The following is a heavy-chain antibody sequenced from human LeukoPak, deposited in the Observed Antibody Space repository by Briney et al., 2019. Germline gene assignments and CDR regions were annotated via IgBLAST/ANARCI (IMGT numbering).Heavy chain of an antibody. Sequence: ASVKVSCKAFGGTFSSYTISWVRQAPGQGLEWMGRIIPILGIANYAQKFQGRVTITADKSTSTTYMELSSLRSEDTAVYYCARDPTITMVRGNNWFDPWGQGTLVTVSS. CDR3: ARDPTITMVRGNNWFDP. J-gene: IGHJ5*02. CDR1: GGTFSSYT. D-gene: IGHD3-10*01. CDR2: IIPILGIA. V-gene: IGHV1-69*04.